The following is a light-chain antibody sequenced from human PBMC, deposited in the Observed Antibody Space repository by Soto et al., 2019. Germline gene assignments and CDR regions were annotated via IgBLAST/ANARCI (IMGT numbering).Light chain of an antibody. J-gene: IGLJ1*01. CDR2: EVE. Sequence: QSALTQPASVSGSPGQSITISCTGSGRDIGAYNYVSWYQQHPGKAPKLIIYEVENRPSGVSNRFSASKSAFTASLPIPGLQAEDEADYYCSSYTTSYFYVFGPGTKVTVL. V-gene: IGLV2-14*01. CDR3: SSYTTSYFYV. CDR1: GRDIGAYNY.